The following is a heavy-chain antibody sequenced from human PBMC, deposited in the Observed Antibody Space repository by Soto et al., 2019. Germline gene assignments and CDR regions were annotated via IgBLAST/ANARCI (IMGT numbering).Heavy chain of an antibody. CDR3: ARYRSLDP. V-gene: IGHV3-7*03. CDR2: IKEDGSEK. CDR1: GFILRNYW. J-gene: IGHJ5*02. D-gene: IGHD3-16*02. Sequence: GGSLRLSCADSGFILRNYWMSWVRQAPGMGLQWVASIKEDGSEKYYVDPVKGRFTISRENAMNSLYLQMNSLRAEDTAVYYCARYRSLDPWGQGILVTVSS.